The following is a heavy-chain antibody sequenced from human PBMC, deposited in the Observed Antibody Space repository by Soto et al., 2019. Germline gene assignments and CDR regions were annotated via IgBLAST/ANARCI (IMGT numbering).Heavy chain of an antibody. J-gene: IGHJ1*01. CDR1: GFTFRSSV. CDR2: TSYDGSDK. V-gene: IGHV3-30*03. Sequence: QVQLVESGGGVVQHGTSLRVSCVGSGFTFRSSVIHWVRQAPGKGLEWVALTSYDGSDKYYGDSVRGRFNIARENSRNTVDLQMDSLRLEDKALYYCARWGTTGGLDVWGQGTLVSVSS. D-gene: IGHD3-16*01. CDR3: ARWGTTGGLDV.